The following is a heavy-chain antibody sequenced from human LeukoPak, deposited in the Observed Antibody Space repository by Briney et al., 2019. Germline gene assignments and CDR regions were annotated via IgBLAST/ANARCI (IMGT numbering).Heavy chain of an antibody. V-gene: IGHV4-59*01. CDR1: GGSISSYY. J-gene: IGHJ6*02. Sequence: SETLSLTCTVSGGSISSYYWSWIRQPPGKGLEWIGYIYYSGSTNYNPSLKSRVTISVDTSKNQFSLKLSSVTAADTAVCYCARGPPPGRYYYGMDVWGQGTTVTVSS. CDR2: IYYSGST. D-gene: IGHD2-8*02. CDR3: ARGPPPGRYYYGMDV.